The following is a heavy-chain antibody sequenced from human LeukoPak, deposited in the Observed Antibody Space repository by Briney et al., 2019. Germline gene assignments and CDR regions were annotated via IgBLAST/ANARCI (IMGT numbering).Heavy chain of an antibody. D-gene: IGHD4-11*01. J-gene: IGHJ3*02. V-gene: IGHV4-59*01. CDR1: GGSISSYY. CDR2: IYYSGST. Sequence: KPSETLSLTCTVSGGSISSYYWSWIRQPPGKGLEWIGYIYYSGSTNYSPSLKSRVTISVDTSKNQFSLKLSSVTAADTAVYYCARGHSSGAFDIWGQGTMVTVSS. CDR3: ARGHSSGAFDI.